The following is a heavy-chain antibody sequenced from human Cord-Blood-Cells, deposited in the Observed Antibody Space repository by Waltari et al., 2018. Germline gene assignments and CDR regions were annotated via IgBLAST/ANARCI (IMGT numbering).Heavy chain of an antibody. J-gene: IGHJ3*02. V-gene: IGHV4-59*01. CDR2: IYYSGST. Sequence: QVQLQESGPGLVKPSATLSLTCTVSGGSISSYYWSWIPQPPGKGLEWIGYIYYSGSTNYNPSLKSRVTISVDTSKNQFSLKLSSVTAADTAVYYCARDRRYYGSGSYAFDIWGQGTMVTVSS. CDR1: GGSISSYY. D-gene: IGHD3-10*01. CDR3: ARDRRYYGSGSYAFDI.